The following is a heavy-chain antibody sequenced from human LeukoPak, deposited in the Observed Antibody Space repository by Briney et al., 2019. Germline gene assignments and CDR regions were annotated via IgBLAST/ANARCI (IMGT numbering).Heavy chain of an antibody. D-gene: IGHD2-21*01. V-gene: IGHV4-34*01. CDR2: INHSGST. CDR1: GGSFCVYY. J-gene: IGHJ5*02. Sequence: PSETLSLTCAVYGGSFCVYYWSWIRQPPGKGVEXXGEINHSGSTNYNPSLKSRVTISVDTSKNQFSLKLSSVTAADTAVYYCARGAIPYPRRQGWFDPWGQGTLVTVSS. CDR3: ARGAIPYPRRQGWFDP.